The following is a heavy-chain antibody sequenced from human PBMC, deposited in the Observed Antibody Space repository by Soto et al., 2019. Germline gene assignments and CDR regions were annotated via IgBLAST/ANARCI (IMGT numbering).Heavy chain of an antibody. CDR3: ARGGLTYYYDSSGYTPGFFDY. Sequence: GGSLRLSCAASGFTFSSYSMNWVRQAPGKGLEWVSSISSSSSYIYYADSVKGRFTISRDNAKNSLYLQMNSLRAEDTAVYYCARGGLTYYYDSSGYTPGFFDYWGQGTLVTVSS. V-gene: IGHV3-21*01. J-gene: IGHJ4*02. CDR1: GFTFSSYS. CDR2: ISSSSSYI. D-gene: IGHD3-22*01.